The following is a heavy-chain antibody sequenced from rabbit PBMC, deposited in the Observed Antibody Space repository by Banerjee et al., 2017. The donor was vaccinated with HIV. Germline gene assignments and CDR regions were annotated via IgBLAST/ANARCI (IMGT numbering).Heavy chain of an antibody. V-gene: IGHV1S7*01. J-gene: IGHJ4*01. CDR2: INTDSGST. CDR3: VRDPGYASSSGYYIPFGNMYFNL. Sequence: QQLVESGGGLVQPGGSLKLSCKASGFDFSSYWMSWVRQAPGKGLEWIAYINTDSGSTYYASWVNGRFTISRDNAQNTLYLQLNSLTAADTATYFCVRDPGYASSSGYYIPFGNMYFNLWGPGTLVTVS. CDR1: GFDFSSYW. D-gene: IGHD1-1*01.